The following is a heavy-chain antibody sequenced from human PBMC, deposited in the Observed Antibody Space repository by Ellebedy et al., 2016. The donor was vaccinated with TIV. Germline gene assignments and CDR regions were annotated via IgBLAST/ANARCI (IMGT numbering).Heavy chain of an antibody. CDR3: ARAATQLWPTEANYGMDV. J-gene: IGHJ6*02. D-gene: IGHD5-18*01. CDR2: INPNSGGT. Sequence: ASVKVSCXASGYTFTGYYMHWVRQAPGQGLEWMGWINPNSGGTNYAQKFQGRVTMTRDTSISTAYMELSSLRSEDTAVYYCARAATQLWPTEANYGMDVWGQGTTVTVSS. V-gene: IGHV1-2*02. CDR1: GYTFTGYY.